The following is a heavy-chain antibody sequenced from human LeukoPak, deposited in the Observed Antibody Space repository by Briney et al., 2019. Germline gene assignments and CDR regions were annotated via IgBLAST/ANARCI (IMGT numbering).Heavy chain of an antibody. CDR2: ISYDGSNK. Sequence: GGSLRLSCAASGFTFSSYAMHWVRQAPGKGLEWVAVISYDGSNKYYADSVKGRFTISRDNSKNTLHLQMNSLRAEDTAVYYCARGPYIAVAGTVDYWGQGTLVTVSS. V-gene: IGHV3-30*04. CDR3: ARGPYIAVAGTVDY. CDR1: GFTFSSYA. D-gene: IGHD6-19*01. J-gene: IGHJ4*02.